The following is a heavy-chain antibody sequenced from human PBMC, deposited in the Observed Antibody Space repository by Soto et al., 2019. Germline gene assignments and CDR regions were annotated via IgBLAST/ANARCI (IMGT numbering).Heavy chain of an antibody. D-gene: IGHD6-13*01. CDR3: ARASSSWYYYYGMDV. V-gene: IGHV4-34*01. J-gene: IGHJ6*02. CDR2: INHSGST. CDR1: GGSFSGYY. Sequence: SSETLSLTCAVYGGSFSGYYWSWIRQPPGKGLEWIGEINHSGSTNYNPSLKSRVTISVDTSKSQFSLKLSSVTAADTAVYYCARASSSWYYYYGMDVWGQGTTVTVSS.